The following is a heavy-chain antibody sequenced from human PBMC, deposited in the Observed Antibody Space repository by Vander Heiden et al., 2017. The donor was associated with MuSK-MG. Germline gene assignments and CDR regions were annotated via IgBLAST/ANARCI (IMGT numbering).Heavy chain of an antibody. CDR3: ARTVGNWNRGGPAFDI. J-gene: IGHJ3*02. D-gene: IGHD1-20*01. CDR1: GCSISSGYY. Sequence: QVQLQESGPGLVKPSETLSLTCAVSGCSISSGYYWGWIRPPPGKGLEWSGSIYNRGSTYYNPSSKSGVTIAVDTSKNQSSLKLSSVTAAETAVYYCARTVGNWNRGGPAFDIWGQGTMVTVSS. V-gene: IGHV4-38-2*01. CDR2: IYNRGST.